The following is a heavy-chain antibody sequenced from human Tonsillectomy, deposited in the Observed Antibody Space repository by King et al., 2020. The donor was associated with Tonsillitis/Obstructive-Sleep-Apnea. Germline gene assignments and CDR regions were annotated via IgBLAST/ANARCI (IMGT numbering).Heavy chain of an antibody. V-gene: IGHV3-15*07. D-gene: IGHD3-10*01. CDR3: XTDRGXRXFGEPYDN. J-gene: IGHJ4*02. CDR1: GFTFSNAW. CDR2: IKSKTDGGTT. Sequence: VQLVESGGGLVKPGGSLRLSCAASGFTFSNAWMNWVRQAPGKGLEWVGRIKSKTDGGTTDYXAPGKGRXTISRDESKKTLYLQMNGLKTEDTAVYYCXTDRGXRXFGEPYDNWGQGXLVTVSS.